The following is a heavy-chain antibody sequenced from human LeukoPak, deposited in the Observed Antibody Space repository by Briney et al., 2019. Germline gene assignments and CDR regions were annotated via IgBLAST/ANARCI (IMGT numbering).Heavy chain of an antibody. V-gene: IGHV3-11*04. CDR2: ISSSGSTI. J-gene: IGHJ3*02. Sequence: GGSLRLSCAASGFTFSDYYMSWIRQAPGKGLEWVSYISSSGSTIYYADSVKGRFTISRDNAKNSPYLQMNSLRAEDTAVYYCAVGGYYDSSGYYPSISDAFDIWGQGTMVTVSS. D-gene: IGHD3-22*01. CDR1: GFTFSDYY. CDR3: AVGGYYDSSGYYPSISDAFDI.